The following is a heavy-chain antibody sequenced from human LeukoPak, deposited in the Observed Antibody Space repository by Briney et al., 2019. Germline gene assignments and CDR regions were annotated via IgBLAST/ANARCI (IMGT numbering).Heavy chain of an antibody. V-gene: IGHV3-23*01. J-gene: IGHJ3*02. CDR3: AKGLGDFGRTGAFDI. Sequence: PGGSLRLSCAASGFTFSSSALSWVRQAPGKGLEWVSAISGGGGNTYYADSVKGRFTISRDNSKNTLYLQMNSLGAEDTAVYYCAKGLGDFGRTGAFDIWGQGTMVTVSS. CDR1: GFTFSSSA. CDR2: ISGGGGNT. D-gene: IGHD2-21*02.